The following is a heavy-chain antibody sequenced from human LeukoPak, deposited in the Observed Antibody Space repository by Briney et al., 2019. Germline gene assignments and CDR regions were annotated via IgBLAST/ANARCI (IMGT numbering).Heavy chain of an antibody. J-gene: IGHJ5*02. D-gene: IGHD6-13*01. CDR2: IYYSGST. V-gene: IGHV4-59*01. CDR3: EREVATAGGHNWFDP. Sequence: SETLSLTCTGSGGSISSYYWSWIRQPPGKGLEWIGYIYYSGSTNYNPSLKSRVTISVDPSKNQFSLKLSSVTAADTAVYYCEREVATAGGHNWFDPWGQGTLVTVSS. CDR1: GGSISSYY.